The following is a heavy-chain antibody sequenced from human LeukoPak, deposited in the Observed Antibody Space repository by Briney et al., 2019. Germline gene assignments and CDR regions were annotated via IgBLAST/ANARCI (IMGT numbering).Heavy chain of an antibody. D-gene: IGHD2-15*01. V-gene: IGHV1-2*02. CDR1: GYTFTGYY. CDR2: INPNSGGT. Sequence: ASVKVSCKASGYTFTGYYMHWVRQAPGQGLEWMGWINPNSGGTNYAQKFQGRVTMTRDTSISTAYMELSRLRSDDTAVYYCARALTSYCSGGSCYYGYWGQGTLVTVSS. CDR3: ARALTSYCSGGSCYYGY. J-gene: IGHJ4*02.